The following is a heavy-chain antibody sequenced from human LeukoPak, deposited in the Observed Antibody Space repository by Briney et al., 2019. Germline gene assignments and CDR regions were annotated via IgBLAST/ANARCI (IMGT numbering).Heavy chain of an antibody. CDR2: VNSDGSWT. CDR1: GNYW. CDR3: AKCSTSAYTTGWCNWIDP. D-gene: IGHD6-19*01. V-gene: IGHV3-74*01. J-gene: IGHJ5*02. Sequence: GGSLRLSCAASGNYWMHWVRQAPGKGLVWVSHVNSDGSWTSHADSVKGRFTISRDTSKNTLYLQMNSLRADDTAVYYCAKCSTSAYTTGWCNWIDPWGQGTLVTVSS.